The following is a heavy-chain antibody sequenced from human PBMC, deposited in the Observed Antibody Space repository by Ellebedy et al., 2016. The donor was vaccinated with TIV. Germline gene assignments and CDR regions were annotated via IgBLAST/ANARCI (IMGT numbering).Heavy chain of an antibody. D-gene: IGHD1-26*01. CDR3: ARDKAGVGYYFDS. CDR2: IWSDGGRK. CDR1: GFTFSTYG. J-gene: IGHJ4*02. V-gene: IGHV3-33*01. Sequence: GESLKISCAASGFTFSTYGMHWVRQAPGKGLEWVAVIWSDGGRKYYGDSVNGRFTISRDNSENTLYLQMNSLRVEDTAVYYCARDKAGVGYYFDSWGQGALVAVSS.